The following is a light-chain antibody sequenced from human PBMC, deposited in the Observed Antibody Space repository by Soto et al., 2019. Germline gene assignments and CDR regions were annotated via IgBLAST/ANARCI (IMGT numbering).Light chain of an antibody. CDR2: GAS. V-gene: IGKV3-15*01. Sequence: EKVMTQSPATLSVSPGERATLSCRASQSVSSDLAWYQQKPGQPPRLLIYGASPRATGIPARFSGSGSGTEFTLTISCRQSEDSAVYYCQQYKNWPPWTFGLGTKVEI. J-gene: IGKJ1*01. CDR1: QSVSSD. CDR3: QQYKNWPPWT.